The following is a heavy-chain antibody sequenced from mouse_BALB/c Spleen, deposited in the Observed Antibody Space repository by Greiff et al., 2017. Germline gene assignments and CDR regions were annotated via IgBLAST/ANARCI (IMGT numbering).Heavy chain of an antibody. CDR1: GFSLTSYG. V-gene: IGHV2-2*02. CDR2: IWSGGST. Sequence: VMLVESGPGLVQPSQSLSITCTVSGFSLTSYGVHWVRQSPGKGLEWLGVIWSGGSTDYNAAFISRLSISKDNSKSQVFFKMNSLQANDTAIYYCARKGDGYDDYYAMDYWGQGTSVTVSS. CDR3: ARKGDGYDDYYAMDY. D-gene: IGHD2-2*01. J-gene: IGHJ4*01.